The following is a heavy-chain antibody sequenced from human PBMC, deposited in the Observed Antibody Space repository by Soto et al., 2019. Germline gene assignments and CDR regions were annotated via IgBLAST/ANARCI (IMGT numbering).Heavy chain of an antibody. Sequence: QVQLVESGGGVVQPGRSLRLSCAASGFTFSSYGMHWVRQAPGKGLEWVAVISYDGSNKYYADSVKGRFTISRDNSKNTLYLQMNSLSAEDTAVYYCAKTGGAAYWYFDLWGRGTLVTVSS. D-gene: IGHD1-26*01. CDR2: ISYDGSNK. CDR1: GFTFSSYG. CDR3: AKTGGAAYWYFDL. V-gene: IGHV3-30*18. J-gene: IGHJ2*01.